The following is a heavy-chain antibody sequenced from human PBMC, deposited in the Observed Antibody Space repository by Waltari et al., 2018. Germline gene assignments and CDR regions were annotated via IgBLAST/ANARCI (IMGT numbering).Heavy chain of an antibody. J-gene: IGHJ5*02. CDR3: ARGPEVPGWFDP. Sequence: QVQLQESGPGLVKPSETLSLTCTVSGGSISSYYWSWIRQPPGKGLEWIGYIYYSGSPDYNPSLKSRVTISVDTSKNQFSLKLSSVTAADTAVYYCARGPEVPGWFDPWGQGTLVTVSS. CDR2: IYYSGSP. CDR1: GGSISSYY. V-gene: IGHV4-59*01.